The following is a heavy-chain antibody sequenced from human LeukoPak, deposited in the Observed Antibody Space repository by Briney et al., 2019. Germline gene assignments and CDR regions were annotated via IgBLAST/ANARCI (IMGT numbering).Heavy chain of an antibody. Sequence: SETLSLTCTVSGGSISSGGYYWSWIRQHPGKGLEWIGYIYYGGSTYYNPSLKSRVTISVDTSKNQFSLKLSSVTAADTAVYYCARAAVAIVVVPAAIEFDYWGQGTLVTVSS. CDR2: IYYGGST. D-gene: IGHD2-2*01. J-gene: IGHJ4*02. CDR3: ARAAVAIVVVPAAIEFDY. CDR1: GGSISSGGYY. V-gene: IGHV4-31*03.